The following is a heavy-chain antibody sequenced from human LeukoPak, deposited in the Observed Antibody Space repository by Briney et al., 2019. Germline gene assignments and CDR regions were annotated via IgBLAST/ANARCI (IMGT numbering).Heavy chain of an antibody. CDR1: GGSFSGYY. J-gene: IGHJ4*02. V-gene: IGHV4-34*01. CDR2: INHSGST. Sequence: SETLSLTCAVYGGSFSGYYWSWIRQPPGKGLEWIGEINHSGSTNYNPSLKSRVTISVDTSKNQFSLKLSSVTAADTAVYYCARAVNFDVWGKGTLVTVSS. D-gene: IGHD4-23*01. CDR3: ARAVNFDV.